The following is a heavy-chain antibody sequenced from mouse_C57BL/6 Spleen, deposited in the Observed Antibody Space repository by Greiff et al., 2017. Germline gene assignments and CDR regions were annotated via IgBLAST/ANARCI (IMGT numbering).Heavy chain of an antibody. CDR1: GFSFHTYA. J-gene: IGHJ3*01. CDR3: VGCDGYYGEFCAY. V-gene: IGHV10-1*01. Sequence: EVQRVESGGGLVQPKGSLKLSCAASGFSFHTYAMNWVRQAPGKGLEWVARIRSKRNNYATYYADSVKARFTISRDDSENMLYLQMNNLKTEDTAMYYVVGCDGYYGEFCAYWGQGTLVTVSA. D-gene: IGHD2-3*01. CDR2: IRSKRNNYAT.